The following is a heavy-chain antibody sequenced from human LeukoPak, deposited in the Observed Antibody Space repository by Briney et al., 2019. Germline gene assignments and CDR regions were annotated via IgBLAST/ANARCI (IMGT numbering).Heavy chain of an antibody. V-gene: IGHV3-74*01. D-gene: IGHD2-15*01. CDR1: GFTFSSYW. CDR2: IKSDGSST. J-gene: IGHJ4*02. CDR3: ARDQTPFY. Sequence: GGSLRLSCAASGFTFSSYWMHWVRQAPGKGLVWVSRIKSDGSSTSYADSVKGRFTISRDNAKSSMWLQMNSLRDEDTAVYYCARDQTPFYWGQGSLVTVSS.